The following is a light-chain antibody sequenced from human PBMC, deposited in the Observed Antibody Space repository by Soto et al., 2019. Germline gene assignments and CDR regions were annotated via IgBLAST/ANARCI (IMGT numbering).Light chain of an antibody. CDR3: SSFAGSNNFPYV. Sequence: QSVLTQPPSASGSPGLSGTISCTGTSSDVGAYDYVSWYQQHPGKAPKLMIYEINKRPSGVPDRFSGSKSGNTASLTVSGLQAEDEADYYCSSFAGSNNFPYVFGTGTKVTVL. CDR1: SSDVGAYDY. CDR2: EIN. V-gene: IGLV2-8*01. J-gene: IGLJ1*01.